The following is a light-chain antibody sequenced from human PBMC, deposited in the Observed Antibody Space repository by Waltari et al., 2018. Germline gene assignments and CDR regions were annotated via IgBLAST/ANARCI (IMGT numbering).Light chain of an antibody. CDR2: GKN. J-gene: IGLJ2*01. Sequence: SSELTQDPAVSVSLGQTVRITCQGDSHRLFYVSWFHQKPGQAPALVIYGKNNRPSGIPDRFSASTAGSTASLTITGDQAEDEADYYCHSRDSSGDVIIGGGTKLTVV. CDR3: HSRDSSGDVI. CDR1: SHRLFY. V-gene: IGLV3-19*01.